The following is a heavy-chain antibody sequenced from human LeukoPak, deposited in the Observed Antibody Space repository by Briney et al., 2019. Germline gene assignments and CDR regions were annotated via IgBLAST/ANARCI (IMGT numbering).Heavy chain of an antibody. CDR3: ARDPNGSGYYRPYYFDY. CDR1: GFTFGSYA. CDR2: VSGSGVNT. V-gene: IGHV3-23*01. D-gene: IGHD3-22*01. J-gene: IGHJ4*02. Sequence: GGSLRLSCAASGFTFGSYAMTWVRQAPGKGLEWVSRVSGSGVNTDYADSVKGRFTISRDNSKNTLYLQMNSLRVEDTAVYYCARDPNGSGYYRPYYFDYWGQGTLVTVSS.